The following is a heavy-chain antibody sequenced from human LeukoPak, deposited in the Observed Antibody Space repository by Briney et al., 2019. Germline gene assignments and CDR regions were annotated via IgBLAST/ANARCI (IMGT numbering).Heavy chain of an antibody. CDR1: GYTFTRHY. J-gene: IGHJ4*02. CDR2: INPNSGGT. Sequence: ASVKVSCKACGYTFTRHYMHWVRQAPGQGLEWMGRINPNSGGTNYAQKFQGRVTMTRDTSISTAYMELSRLRSDDTAVYYCARVVGSHGDDYWGQGTLVTVSS. D-gene: IGHD4-17*01. CDR3: ARVVGSHGDDY. V-gene: IGHV1-2*06.